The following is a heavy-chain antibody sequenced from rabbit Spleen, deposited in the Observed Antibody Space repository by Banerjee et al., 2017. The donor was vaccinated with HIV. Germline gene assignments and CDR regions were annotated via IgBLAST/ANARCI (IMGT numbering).Heavy chain of an antibody. J-gene: IGHJ4*01. CDR1: GFSFSSGYY. CDR2: IGTGSSGST. CDR3: ARGVASGGDGFDL. D-gene: IGHD1-1*01. Sequence: QEQLEESGGDLVKPGASLTLTCTASGFSFSSGYYMCWVRQAPGKGLEWIACIGTGSSGSTYYASWAKGRFTIAKTSSTTVTLQMTSLTAADTATYFCARGVASGGDGFDLWGQGTLVTVS. V-gene: IGHV1S45*01.